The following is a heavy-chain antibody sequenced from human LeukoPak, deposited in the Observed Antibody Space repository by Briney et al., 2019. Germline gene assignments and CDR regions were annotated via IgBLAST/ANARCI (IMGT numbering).Heavy chain of an antibody. CDR3: ARPRWLQFGPHES. CDR1: GFTFSSYA. Sequence: PGGSLRLSCAASGFTFSSYAMSWVRQAPGKGLEWVSAISGSGGSTYYADSVKGRFTISRDNSKNTLYLQMNSLRAEDTAVYYCARPRWLQFGPHESWGQGTLVTVSS. J-gene: IGHJ5*02. CDR2: ISGSGGST. V-gene: IGHV3-23*01. D-gene: IGHD5-24*01.